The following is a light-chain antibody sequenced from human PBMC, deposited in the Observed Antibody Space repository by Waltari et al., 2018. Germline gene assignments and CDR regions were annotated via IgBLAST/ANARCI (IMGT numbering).Light chain of an antibody. Sequence: SYELTQPPSVSVSPGQTASITCSGDKLGDKYACWYQQKPGQSPVLVIYQDSKRPSGIPERFPGATAGNKAPLTISGTQAMDEADYYCQAGDSSVVFGGGTKLTVL. CDR3: QAGDSSVV. V-gene: IGLV3-1*01. CDR2: QDS. J-gene: IGLJ2*01. CDR1: KLGDKY.